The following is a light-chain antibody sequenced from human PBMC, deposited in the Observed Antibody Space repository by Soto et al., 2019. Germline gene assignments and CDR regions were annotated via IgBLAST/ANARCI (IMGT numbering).Light chain of an antibody. CDR3: CSYAVGSTLV. CDR1: SSDVGSYNL. J-gene: IGLJ2*01. V-gene: IGLV2-23*01. Sequence: QSALTQPASVSGSPGQSITISCTGTSSDVGSYNLVSWHQQHPGKAPKLMIYEGSKRPSGVSHRFSGSKSGNTASQTISGLQAEDEADYYCCSYAVGSTLVFGGGTKLTVL. CDR2: EGS.